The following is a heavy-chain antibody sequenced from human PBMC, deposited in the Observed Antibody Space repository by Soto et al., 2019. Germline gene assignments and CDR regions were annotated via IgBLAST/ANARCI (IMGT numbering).Heavy chain of an antibody. J-gene: IGHJ4*02. V-gene: IGHV3-23*01. Sequence: PGGSLRLSCVASGFIFDKYAMTWVRQAPGKGLEWVSIISASGSKTYYADSVKGRFTISRDNSKNTLYLQMDSVAVEDRAMYYCVKATPPKYYGSGIFDYWGQETLVPV. CDR2: ISASGSKT. D-gene: IGHD3-10*01. CDR3: VKATPPKYYGSGIFDY. CDR1: GFIFDKYA.